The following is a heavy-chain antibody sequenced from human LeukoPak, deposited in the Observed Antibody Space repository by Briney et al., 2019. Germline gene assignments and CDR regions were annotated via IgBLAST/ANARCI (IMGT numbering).Heavy chain of an antibody. CDR1: GGSISSYY. Sequence: PSETLSLTCTVSGGSISSYYWSWIRQPPGKGLEWIGYTYYSGRTNYNPSLKSRVTISVDTSKNQFSLKLNSVTTADTAVYYCARGGAHSSSWYGGAFDIWGQGTMVTVSS. V-gene: IGHV4-59*01. CDR2: TYYSGRT. CDR3: ARGGAHSSSWYGGAFDI. D-gene: IGHD6-13*01. J-gene: IGHJ3*02.